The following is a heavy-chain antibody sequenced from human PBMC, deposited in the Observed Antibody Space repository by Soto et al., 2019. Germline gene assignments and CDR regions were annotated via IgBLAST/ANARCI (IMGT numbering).Heavy chain of an antibody. CDR2: IYYSGST. J-gene: IGHJ4*02. V-gene: IGHV4-31*03. CDR3: AGDAPILTGYYGLDY. D-gene: IGHD3-9*01. CDR1: GGSISSGGYY. Sequence: QVQLQESGPGLVKPSQTLSLTCTVSGGSISSGGYYWSWIRQHPGKGLEWIGYIYYSGSTYYNPSLKSRVTVSVDRSKNRFALKLSSVTAADTAVYYCAGDAPILTGYYGLDYWGQGTLVTVSS.